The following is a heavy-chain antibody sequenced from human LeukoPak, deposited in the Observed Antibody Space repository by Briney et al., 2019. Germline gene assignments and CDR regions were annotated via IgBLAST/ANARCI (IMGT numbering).Heavy chain of an antibody. CDR1: GFTFSSYA. J-gene: IGHJ6*03. V-gene: IGHV3-23*01. Sequence: GGSLRLSCAASGFTFSSYAMSWVRQATGKGLEWVSAISGSGGSTYYAGSVKGRFTISRDNSKNTLYLQMNSLRAEDTAVYYCAKARGDWLPNGGYYMDVWGKGTTVTVSS. CDR2: ISGSGGST. CDR3: AKARGDWLPNGGYYMDV. D-gene: IGHD3/OR15-3a*01.